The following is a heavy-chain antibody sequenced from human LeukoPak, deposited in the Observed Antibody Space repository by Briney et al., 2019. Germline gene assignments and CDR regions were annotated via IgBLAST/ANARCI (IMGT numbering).Heavy chain of an antibody. D-gene: IGHD4/OR15-4a*01. CDR1: GGFISSYY. Sequence: SETLSLTCTVSGGFISSYYWSWIRQPAGKGLEWIGRIYTSGSTNYNPSLKSRVTMSVDTSKNQFSLKLSSVTAADTAVYYCARDSTTDYQYYFDYWGQGTLVTVSS. CDR3: ARDSTTDYQYYFDY. V-gene: IGHV4-4*07. J-gene: IGHJ4*02. CDR2: IYTSGST.